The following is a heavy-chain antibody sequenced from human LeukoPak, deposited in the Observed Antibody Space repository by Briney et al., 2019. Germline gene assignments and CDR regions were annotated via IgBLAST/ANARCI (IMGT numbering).Heavy chain of an antibody. CDR2: IYPGDSDT. Sequence: GESLKISCKGSGYSFTSYWIGWVRQMPGKGLEWMGIIYPGDSDTRYSPSFQGQVTISADKSISTAYLQWSSLKASDTAMYYCARQAVAATLRSWVDYWGQGTLVTVSS. V-gene: IGHV5-51*01. CDR1: GYSFTSYW. D-gene: IGHD2-15*01. CDR3: ARQAVAATLRSWVDY. J-gene: IGHJ4*02.